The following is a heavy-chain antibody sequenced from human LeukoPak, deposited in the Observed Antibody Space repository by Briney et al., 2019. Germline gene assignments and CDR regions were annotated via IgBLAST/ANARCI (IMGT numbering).Heavy chain of an antibody. J-gene: IGHJ4*02. CDR3: AKDGQIRYFDWPNEAFDY. CDR1: GFTFSSYA. Sequence: GGSLRLSCAASGFTFSSYAMSWVRQAPGKGLEWVSAISGSGTSTYYADSVKGRFTISRDNSKNTLYLQMNSLRAEDTAVYYCAKDGQIRYFDWPNEAFDYWGQGTLVTVSS. V-gene: IGHV3-23*01. CDR2: ISGSGTST. D-gene: IGHD3-9*01.